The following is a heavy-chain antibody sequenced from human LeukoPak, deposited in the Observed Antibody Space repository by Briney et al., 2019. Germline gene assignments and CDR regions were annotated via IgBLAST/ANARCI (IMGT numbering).Heavy chain of an antibody. CDR2: ISSSGSTI. V-gene: IGHV3-48*03. Sequence: GGSLRLSCAASGFTFSSYEMNWVRQAPGKGLEWVSYISSSGSTIYYADSVKGRFTISRDNAKNSLYLQMNSLRAEDTAVYYCATDIVIPSAAQKTDCWGQGTLVTVSS. CDR3: ATDIVIPSAAQKTDC. CDR1: GFTFSSYE. J-gene: IGHJ4*02. D-gene: IGHD2-2*01.